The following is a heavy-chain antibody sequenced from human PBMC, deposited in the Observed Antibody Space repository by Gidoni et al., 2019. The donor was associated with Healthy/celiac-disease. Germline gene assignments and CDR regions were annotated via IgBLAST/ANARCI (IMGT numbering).Heavy chain of an antibody. J-gene: IGHJ5*02. V-gene: IGHV3-48*01. CDR3: ARGGNDYGDSYNWFDP. CDR2: ISSSSRTI. CDR1: GFTFRIYS. Sequence: EMQLVEYGGGLVQPGGSLGLSCAASGFTFRIYSMNWVRQAPGKGLEWVSYISSSSRTIYYADSVKGRFTISRENDKNSLYLKMNSLRAEDTAVYYCARGGNDYGDSYNWFDPWGQGTLVTVSS. D-gene: IGHD4-17*01.